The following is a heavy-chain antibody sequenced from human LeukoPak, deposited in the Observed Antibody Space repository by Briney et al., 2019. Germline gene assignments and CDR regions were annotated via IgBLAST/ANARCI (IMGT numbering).Heavy chain of an antibody. CDR1: GGTFSSYA. J-gene: IGHJ6*02. V-gene: IGHV1-69*13. D-gene: IGHD6-6*01. Sequence: SVTVSCKASGGTFSSYAISWVRQAPGQGLEWMGGIIPVFGTANYAQKFQGRVTIIADESTSTAYMELSSLRSEDTAVYYCARVSIAARSPYYYGMDVWGQGTTVTVSS. CDR3: ARVSIAARSPYYYGMDV. CDR2: IIPVFGTA.